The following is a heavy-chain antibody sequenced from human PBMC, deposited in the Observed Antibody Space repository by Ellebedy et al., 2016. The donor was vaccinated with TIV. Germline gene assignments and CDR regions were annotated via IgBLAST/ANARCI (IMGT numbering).Heavy chain of an antibody. Sequence: GESLKISXAASGFTFSRYSMNWVRQAPGKGLEWVSSISSSSSYIYYADSVKGRFTISRDNAKNSLYLQMNSLRAEDTAVYYCARDSRPYYDTSGPDYWGQGTLVTVSS. J-gene: IGHJ4*02. V-gene: IGHV3-21*01. CDR3: ARDSRPYYDTSGPDY. CDR2: ISSSSSYI. CDR1: GFTFSRYS. D-gene: IGHD3-22*01.